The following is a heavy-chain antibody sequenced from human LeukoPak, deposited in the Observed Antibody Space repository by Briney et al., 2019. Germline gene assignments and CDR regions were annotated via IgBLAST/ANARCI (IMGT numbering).Heavy chain of an antibody. CDR1: GFTFRSFG. V-gene: IGHV3-23*01. CDR2: FSGSGGST. J-gene: IGHJ4*02. CDR3: AKEFPGYSFDY. Sequence: GGSLRLSCAASGFTFRSFGMSWVRQAPGKGLEWVSGFSGSGGSTSYADSVKGRFTISRDMSKNTLYLQMNTLRAEDTAIYYCAKEFPGYSFDYWGQGTLVTVSS. D-gene: IGHD5-12*01.